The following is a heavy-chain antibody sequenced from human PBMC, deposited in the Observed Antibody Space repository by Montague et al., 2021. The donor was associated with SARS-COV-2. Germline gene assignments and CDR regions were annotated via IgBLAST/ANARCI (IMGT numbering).Heavy chain of an antibody. V-gene: IGHV4-59*01. CDR1: GGSISTYY. CDR3: ARSGWLTRGFDS. D-gene: IGHD5-12*01. J-gene: IGHJ4*02. CDR2: INYSGIT. Sequence: SETLSLTPTVSGGSISTYYWSWIRQPPGKGLEWIAYINYSGITNHNPSLKSRVSVSLDTSKNHLSLNLKSVTAADTAVYYCARSGWLTRGFDSWGQGTLVFVSS.